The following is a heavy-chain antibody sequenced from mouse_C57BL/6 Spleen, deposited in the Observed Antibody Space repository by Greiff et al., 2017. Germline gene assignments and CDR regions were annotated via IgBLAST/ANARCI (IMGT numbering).Heavy chain of an antibody. D-gene: IGHD2-1*01. CDR1: GYAFSSYW. V-gene: IGHV1-80*01. CDR3: ASPDGNYYAMDY. J-gene: IGHJ4*01. Sequence: QVHVKQSGAELVKPGASVKISCKASGYAFSSYWMNWVKPRPGKGLEWIGQIYPGDGDTNYNGKFKGKATLTADKSSSTAYMQLSSLTSEDSAVYFCASPDGNYYAMDYWGQGTSVTVSS. CDR2: IYPGDGDT.